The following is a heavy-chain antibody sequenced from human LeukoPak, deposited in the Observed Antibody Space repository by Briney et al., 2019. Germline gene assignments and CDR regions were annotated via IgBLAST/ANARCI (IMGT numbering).Heavy chain of an antibody. Sequence: ASVTVSRTASGYTFINHYMHWVRQAPGQGLEWVGIINPSGGSPSYAQKFQGRVTMTRDTSTSTVYMELSSLRSEDPAIYYCASSQDGYNPYFDYWGQGTLVSVPS. CDR1: GYTFINHY. D-gene: IGHD5-24*01. J-gene: IGHJ4*02. CDR2: INPSGGSP. CDR3: ASSQDGYNPYFDY. V-gene: IGHV1-46*03.